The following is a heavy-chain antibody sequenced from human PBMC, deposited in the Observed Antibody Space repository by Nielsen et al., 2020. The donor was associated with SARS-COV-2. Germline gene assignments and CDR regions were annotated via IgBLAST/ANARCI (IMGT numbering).Heavy chain of an antibody. CDR1: GFTFSTYV. CDR2: IWSDGSFK. J-gene: IGHJ6*02. Sequence: GESLKISCEASGFTFSTYVMHWVRQAPGKGLQWVAVIWSDGSFKYHENSVKGRFTISRDNSRNTLYLQMNSLRTEDTAMYYCARGEDYSTMDVWGQGTTVTVSS. V-gene: IGHV3-33*01. CDR3: ARGEDYSTMDV. D-gene: IGHD2-15*01.